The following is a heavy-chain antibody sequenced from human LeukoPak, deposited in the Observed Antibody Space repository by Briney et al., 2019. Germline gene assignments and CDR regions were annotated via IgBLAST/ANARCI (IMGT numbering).Heavy chain of an antibody. CDR2: IYYSGST. J-gene: IGHJ5*02. Sequence: GSLRLSCAASGFTFNSYTMNWIRQPPGKGLEWIGYIYYSGSTNYNPSLKSRVTISVDTSKNQFSLKLSSVTAADTAVYYCARAYHSSWYLNWFDPWGQGTLVTVSS. CDR1: GFTFNSYT. CDR3: ARAYHSSWYLNWFDP. D-gene: IGHD6-13*01. V-gene: IGHV4-59*01.